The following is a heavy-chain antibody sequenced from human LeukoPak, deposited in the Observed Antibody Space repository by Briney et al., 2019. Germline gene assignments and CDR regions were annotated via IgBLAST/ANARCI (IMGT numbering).Heavy chain of an antibody. CDR2: ISYSGPASA. Sequence: PSETLSLTCTVSGGSVRTSDYFWGWIRQPPGKGLDWIATISYSGPASAYYSPSLKSRVSISMDTPNNQFSLTLNSVTAADTAVYYCARLRVQQLASSYYMDVWGKGTTVTVSS. CDR1: GGSVRTSDYF. CDR3: ARLRVQQLASSYYMDV. V-gene: IGHV4-39*01. J-gene: IGHJ6*03. D-gene: IGHD6-13*01.